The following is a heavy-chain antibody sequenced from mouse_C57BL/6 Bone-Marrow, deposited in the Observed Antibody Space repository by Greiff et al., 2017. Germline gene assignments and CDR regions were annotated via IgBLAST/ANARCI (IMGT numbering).Heavy chain of an antibody. CDR3: ASGGYYDRFAY. D-gene: IGHD1-1*01. CDR2: IWGVGST. J-gene: IGHJ3*01. V-gene: IGHV2-6*01. Sequence: VKLMESGPGLVAPSQSLSITCTVSGFSLTSYGVDWVRQSPGKGLEWLGVIWGVGSTNYNSALKSRLSICKDNSKSQVFLKMNSLQTDDTAMYYCASGGYYDRFAYWGQGTLVTVSA. CDR1: GFSLTSYG.